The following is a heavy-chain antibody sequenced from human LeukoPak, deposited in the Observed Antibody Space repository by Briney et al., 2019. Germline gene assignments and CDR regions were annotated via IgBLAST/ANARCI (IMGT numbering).Heavy chain of an antibody. CDR1: GFTFSSYA. D-gene: IGHD6-13*01. J-gene: IGHJ4*02. CDR2: ISGSGGST. Sequence: GGSLRLSCAASGFTFSSYAMSWVRQAPGKGLEWVSAISGSGGSTYYADSVKGRFTISRDDSKNTLYLQMNSLRAEDTAVYYCAGIAAAGTDFDYWGQGTLVTVSS. CDR3: AGIAAAGTDFDY. V-gene: IGHV3-23*01.